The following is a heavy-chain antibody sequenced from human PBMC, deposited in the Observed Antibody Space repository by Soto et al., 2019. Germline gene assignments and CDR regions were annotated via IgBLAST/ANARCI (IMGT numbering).Heavy chain of an antibody. V-gene: IGHV4-4*07. CDR3: ARDRIAAAGSMQWFDP. CDR1: GGSISSYY. Sequence: SETLSLTCTVSGGSISSYYWSWIRQPAGKGLEWIGRIYTSGSTNYNPSLKSRVTMSVDTSKNQFSLKLSSVTAADTAVYYCARDRIAAAGSMQWFDPWGQGTLVTVSS. D-gene: IGHD6-13*01. J-gene: IGHJ5*02. CDR2: IYTSGST.